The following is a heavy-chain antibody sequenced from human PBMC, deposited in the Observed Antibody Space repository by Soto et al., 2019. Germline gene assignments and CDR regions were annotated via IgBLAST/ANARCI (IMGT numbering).Heavy chain of an antibody. CDR3: ARGPRYDILTGYYKRDYYYYGMDV. Sequence: SQTLSLTCAISGDSVSSNSAAWNWIRQSPSRGLEWLGRTYYRSKWYNEYAVSVKSRITINPDTSKNQFSLKLSSVTAADTAVYYCARGPRYDILTGYYKRDYYYYGMDVWGQGTTVTVSS. CDR1: GDSVSSNSAA. CDR2: TYYRSKWYN. D-gene: IGHD3-9*01. V-gene: IGHV6-1*01. J-gene: IGHJ6*02.